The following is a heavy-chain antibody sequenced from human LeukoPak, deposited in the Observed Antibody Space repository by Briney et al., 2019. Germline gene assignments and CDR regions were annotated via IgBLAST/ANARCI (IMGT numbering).Heavy chain of an antibody. V-gene: IGHV4-59*01. CDR2: IYYSGST. CDR3: ARDREHLDAFDI. CDR1: GGSISSYY. Sequence: PSETLSLTCTVSGGSISSYYWSWIRQPPGKGLEWIGYIYYSGSTNYNPSLKSRVTISVDTSKNQFSLKLSSVTAADTAVYYCARDREHLDAFDIWGQGTMVTVSS. J-gene: IGHJ3*02. D-gene: IGHD1/OR15-1a*01.